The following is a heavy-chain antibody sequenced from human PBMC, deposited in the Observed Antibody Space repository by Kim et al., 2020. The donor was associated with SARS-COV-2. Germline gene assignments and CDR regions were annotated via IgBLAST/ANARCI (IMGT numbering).Heavy chain of an antibody. CDR3: ARAGSSWYAPRYYFDY. J-gene: IGHJ4*02. V-gene: IGHV4-59*01. Sequence: PTPKSRATISVDTSKNQFSLKLSAVTAADTAVYYCARAGSSWYAPRYYFDYWGQGTLVTVSS. D-gene: IGHD6-13*01.